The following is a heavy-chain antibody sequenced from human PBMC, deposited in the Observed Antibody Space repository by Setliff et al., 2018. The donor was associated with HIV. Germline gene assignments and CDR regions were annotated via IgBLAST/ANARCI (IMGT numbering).Heavy chain of an antibody. J-gene: IGHJ4*02. D-gene: IGHD1-1*01. V-gene: IGHV4-38-2*02. CDR1: DYSISSGYF. CDR3: ARRTYPGSYTPYFDY. CDR2: IYHSGRT. Sequence: TLSLTCTVSDYSISSGYFWGWIRQPPGKGLEWVGTIYHSGRTDYNPSLETRATISVDTSKNQFSLRLTSVTAADTAVYYCARRTYPGSYTPYFDYWGQGTLVTAPQ.